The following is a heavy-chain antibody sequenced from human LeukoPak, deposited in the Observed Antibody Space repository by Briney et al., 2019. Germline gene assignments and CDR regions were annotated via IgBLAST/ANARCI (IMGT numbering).Heavy chain of an antibody. CDR3: ASFITMVRGVIISLARRDERYGMDV. J-gene: IGHJ6*02. CDR1: GGSFSGYY. V-gene: IGHV4-34*01. Sequence: SETLSLTCAVYGGSFSGYYWSWIRQPPGKGLEWIGEINHSGSTNYNPSLKSRVTISVDTSKNQFSLKLSSVAAADTAVYYCASFITMVRGVIISLARRDERYGMDVWGQGTTVTVSS. D-gene: IGHD3-10*01. CDR2: INHSGST.